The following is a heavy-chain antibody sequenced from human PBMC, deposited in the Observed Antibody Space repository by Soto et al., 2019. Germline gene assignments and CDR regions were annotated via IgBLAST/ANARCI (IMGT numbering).Heavy chain of an antibody. V-gene: IGHV3-21*01. CDR3: ARDSSSWSIWFDP. Sequence: GGSLRLSCAASGFTFNNYNMNWVRQAPGKGLEWVSSISTTGAYIQYADSVKGRFTISRDNAKNSLYLQMNSLRAEDAAVYYCARDSSSWSIWFDPWGQGTLVTVSS. J-gene: IGHJ5*02. CDR1: GFTFNNYN. D-gene: IGHD6-13*01. CDR2: ISTTGAYI.